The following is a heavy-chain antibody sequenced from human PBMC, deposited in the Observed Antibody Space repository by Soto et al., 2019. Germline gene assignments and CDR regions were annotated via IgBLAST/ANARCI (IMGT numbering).Heavy chain of an antibody. CDR1: GYTFISYG. D-gene: IGHD3-9*01. V-gene: IGHV1-18*04. J-gene: IGHJ4*02. Sequence: ASVQVSCEASGYTFISYGIGRVRQAPGQGLEWLGWISAYNGSTNYAQKLQGGVTMTTDTSTSTAYMELRSLRSDDTAVYYCAIDMGPYYDILTSYYKAPFCYWGQGTLVTVSS. CDR2: ISAYNGST. CDR3: AIDMGPYYDILTSYYKAPFCY.